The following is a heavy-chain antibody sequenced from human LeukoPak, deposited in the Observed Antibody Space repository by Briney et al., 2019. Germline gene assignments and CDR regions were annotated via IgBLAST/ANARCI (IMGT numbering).Heavy chain of an antibody. CDR2: IYTSGST. V-gene: IGHV4-61*02. D-gene: IGHD3-16*01. Sequence: SQTLSLTCTVSGGSISSGSYYWSWIRQPAGKGLEWIGRIYTSGSTYYNPSLKSRVTISVDTSKNQFSLKLSSVTAADTAVYYCARDSLGEDWFDPWGQGTLVTVSS. J-gene: IGHJ5*02. CDR1: GGSISSGSYY. CDR3: ARDSLGEDWFDP.